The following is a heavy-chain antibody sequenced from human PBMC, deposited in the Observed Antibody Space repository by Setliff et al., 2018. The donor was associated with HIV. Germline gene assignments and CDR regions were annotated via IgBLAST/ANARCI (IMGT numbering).Heavy chain of an antibody. D-gene: IGHD3-16*01. CDR1: GGSISSDSNY. Sequence: PSETLSLTCNVSGGSISSDSNYWGWIRQPPGKGLEWIGSFHHSGSTNYNPTLKSRVTISVDTSKNQFSLKLSSVTAADTAVYYCARDGGSHLGVDSWGQGTLVTVSS. CDR2: FHHSGST. CDR3: ARDGGSHLGVDS. J-gene: IGHJ4*02. V-gene: IGHV4-39*07.